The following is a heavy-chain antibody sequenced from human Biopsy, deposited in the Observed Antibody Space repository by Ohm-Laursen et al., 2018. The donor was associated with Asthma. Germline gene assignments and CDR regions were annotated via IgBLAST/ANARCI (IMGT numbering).Heavy chain of an antibody. CDR1: GFTFSSYA. D-gene: IGHD6-19*01. CDR3: ARSKVAGRSYYFDY. Sequence: SLRLSCAASGFTFSSYAMHWVRQAPGKGLEWVALTSYDGANNYYADSVKGRFTISRDNSENTVSLQMNSLTTADTAVYYCARSKVAGRSYYFDYWGQGTLVTVSS. J-gene: IGHJ4*02. V-gene: IGHV3-30-3*01. CDR2: TSYDGANN.